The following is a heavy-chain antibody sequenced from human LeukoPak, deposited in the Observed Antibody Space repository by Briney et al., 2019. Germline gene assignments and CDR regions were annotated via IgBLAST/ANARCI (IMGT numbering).Heavy chain of an antibody. J-gene: IGHJ6*02. D-gene: IGHD5-24*01. Sequence: GGSLRLSCAASGFTFSSYAMHWVRQAPGKGLEWVAVISYDGSNKYYADSVKGRFTISRDNSKNTLYLQMNSLRAEDTAVYYCARDVEMATNLYYYGMDVWGQGTTVTVSS. CDR2: ISYDGSNK. CDR3: ARDVEMATNLYYYGMDV. V-gene: IGHV3-30-3*01. CDR1: GFTFSSYA.